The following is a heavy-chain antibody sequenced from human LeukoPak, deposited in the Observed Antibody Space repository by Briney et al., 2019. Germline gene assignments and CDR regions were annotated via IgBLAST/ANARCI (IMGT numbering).Heavy chain of an antibody. CDR2: ISWNSGSI. Sequence: GGSLRLSCAASGFTFDDYAMHWVRQAPGKGLEWVSGISWNSGSIGYADSVKGRFTISRDNAKNSLYLQMNSLRAEDTALYYCAKDGTKELTGGDYWGQGTLVTVSS. J-gene: IGHJ4*02. D-gene: IGHD1/OR15-1a*01. CDR3: AKDGTKELTGGDY. CDR1: GFTFDDYA. V-gene: IGHV3-9*01.